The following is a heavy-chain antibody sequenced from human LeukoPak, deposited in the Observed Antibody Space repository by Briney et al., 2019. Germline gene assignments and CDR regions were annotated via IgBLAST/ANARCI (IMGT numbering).Heavy chain of an antibody. D-gene: IGHD5-12*01. CDR1: GASISSSNYY. CDR3: AKSNGYGLIDY. J-gene: IGHJ4*02. CDR2: ICSSGNT. V-gene: IGHV4-39*01. Sequence: PSETLSLTCAVSGASISSSNYYWGWVRQSPGKGLEWIGNICSSGNTYYNASLKSRVTMYIDTSKNQFSLKLSSVTAADTAMYYCAKSNGYGLIDYWGQGTLVTVSS.